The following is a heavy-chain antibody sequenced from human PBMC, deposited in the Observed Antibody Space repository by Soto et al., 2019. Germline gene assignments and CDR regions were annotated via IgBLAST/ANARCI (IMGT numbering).Heavy chain of an antibody. V-gene: IGHV1-18*04. CDR2: ISTYNTNT. D-gene: IGHD4-17*01. CDR1: GEKFTTYG. Sequence: ASVKVSCKASGEKFTTYGISWVRQAPGQGLEWMGWISTYNTNTNYAPKFQGRLLLTTDTSTTTAQMELRSLRPDDTAVYYCARWAGQVRDFGGPFDYWGQGTLVTVSS. CDR3: ARWAGQVRDFGGPFDY. J-gene: IGHJ4*02.